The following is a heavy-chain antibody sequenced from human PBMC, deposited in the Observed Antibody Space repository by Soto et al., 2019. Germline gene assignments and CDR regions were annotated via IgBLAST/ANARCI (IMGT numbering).Heavy chain of an antibody. D-gene: IGHD6-19*01. J-gene: IGHJ6*02. Sequence: SETLSLTCTVSCGSISSNYWTWIRQPPWKGLEWIGYVYNSGSTNYNPSLKSRVTISEDTSKSQFSLKVNYMTAADTAVYYCARVDSSGWYTLKRSDGMDVWGQGPTVTVSS. CDR3: ARVDSSGWYTLKRSDGMDV. CDR1: CGSISSNY. V-gene: IGHV4-59*01. CDR2: VYNSGST.